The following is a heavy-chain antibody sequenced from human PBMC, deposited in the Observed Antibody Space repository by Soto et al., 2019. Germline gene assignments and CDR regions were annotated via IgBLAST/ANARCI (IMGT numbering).Heavy chain of an antibody. CDR2: INSDGSST. V-gene: IGHV3-74*01. CDR1: GFTFSSYW. D-gene: IGHD3-10*01. Sequence: GGSLRLSCAASGFTFSSYWMHWVRQAPGKGLVWVSRINSDGSSTSYADSVKGRFTISRDNAKNTLYLQMNSLRAEDTDVYYCARAPGMTMVRGAGYYYMDVWGKGTTVTVSS. J-gene: IGHJ6*03. CDR3: ARAPGMTMVRGAGYYYMDV.